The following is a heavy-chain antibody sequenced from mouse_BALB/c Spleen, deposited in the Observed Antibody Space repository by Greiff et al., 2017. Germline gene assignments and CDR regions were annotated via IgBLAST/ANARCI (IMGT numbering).Heavy chain of an antibody. V-gene: IGHV1-12*01. CDR2: IYPGNGDT. CDR1: GYTFTSYN. J-gene: IGHJ2*01. Sequence: LQQPGAELVKPGASVKMSCKASGYTFTSYNMHWVKQTPGQGLEWIGAIYPGNGDTSYNQKFKGKATLTADKSSSTAYMQLSSLTSEDSAVYYCAREATVFFDYWGQGTTLTVSS. D-gene: IGHD1-1*01. CDR3: AREATVFFDY.